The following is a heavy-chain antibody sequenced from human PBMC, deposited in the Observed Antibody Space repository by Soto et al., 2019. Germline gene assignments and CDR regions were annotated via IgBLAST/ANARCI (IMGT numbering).Heavy chain of an antibody. CDR2: ITSDGKSK. Sequence: GGSLRLSCAASGFNFSNHWMHWVRQRPAEGLVWVSRITSDGKSKAYAESVKGRFAISRDNAKNTLYLQMNGLTAEDTAVYYCARESGDWPLNWFDPWGQGTLVTVSS. CDR3: ARESGDWPLNWFDP. CDR1: GFNFSNHW. D-gene: IGHD2-21*02. V-gene: IGHV3-74*01. J-gene: IGHJ5*02.